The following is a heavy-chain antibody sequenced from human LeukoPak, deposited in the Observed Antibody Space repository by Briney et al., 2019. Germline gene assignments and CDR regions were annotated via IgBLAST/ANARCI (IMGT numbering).Heavy chain of an antibody. CDR2: IYPGDSDT. CDR1: GYSFTTYW. CDR3: ARQEYCSGGSCYTWFDP. D-gene: IGHD2-15*01. V-gene: IGHV5-51*01. J-gene: IGHJ5*02. Sequence: GESLKISCKGSGYSFTTYWIGWVRQMPGKGLEWMGSIYPGDSDTRYSPSFQGQVTISADKSISTVYLQWSSLKASDTAMYYCARQEYCSGGSCYTWFDPWGQGTLVTVSS.